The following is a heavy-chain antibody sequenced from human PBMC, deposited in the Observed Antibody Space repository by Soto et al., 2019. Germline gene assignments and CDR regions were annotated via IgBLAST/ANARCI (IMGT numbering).Heavy chain of an antibody. Sequence: ASVKVSCKASGYTFTSYYMHWVRQAPGQGLEWMGIINPSGGSTSYAQKFQGRVTMTRDTSTSTVYMELSSLRSEDTAVYYCASYRFDMVRGVIADSDGMDVWGQGTTVTVSS. CDR3: ASYRFDMVRGVIADSDGMDV. D-gene: IGHD3-10*01. CDR1: GYTFTSYY. J-gene: IGHJ6*02. CDR2: INPSGGST. V-gene: IGHV1-46*01.